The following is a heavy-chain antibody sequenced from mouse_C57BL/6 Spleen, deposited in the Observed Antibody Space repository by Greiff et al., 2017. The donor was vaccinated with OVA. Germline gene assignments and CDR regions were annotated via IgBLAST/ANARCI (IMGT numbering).Heavy chain of an antibody. J-gene: IGHJ3*01. CDR3: ARSEAWFAY. CDR1: GYAFTNYL. V-gene: IGHV1-54*01. Sequence: VQLVESGAELVRPGPSVKVSCKASGYAFTNYLIEWVKQRPGQGLEWIGVINPGSGGTNYNEKFKGKATLTADKSSSTAYMQLSSLTSEDSAVYFCARSEAWFAYWGQGTLVTVSA. CDR2: INPGSGGT.